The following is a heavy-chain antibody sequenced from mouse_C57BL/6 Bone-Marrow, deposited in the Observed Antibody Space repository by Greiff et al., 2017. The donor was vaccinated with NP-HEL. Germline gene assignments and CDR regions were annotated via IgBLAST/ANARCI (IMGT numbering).Heavy chain of an antibody. V-gene: IGHV1-50*01. CDR2: IDPSDSYT. CDR1: GYTFTSYW. D-gene: IGHD2-3*01. CDR3: ASGDGYPY. J-gene: IGHJ3*01. Sequence: QVQLQQPGAELVKPGASVKLSCKASGYTFTSYWMQWVKQRPGQGLEWIGEIDPSDSYTNYNQKFKGKATVTVDTSSSTAYMQLRSLTSEDSAVYYCASGDGYPYWGQGTLVTVSA.